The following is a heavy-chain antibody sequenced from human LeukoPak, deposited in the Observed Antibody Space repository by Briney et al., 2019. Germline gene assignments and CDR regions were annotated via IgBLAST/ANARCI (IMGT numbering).Heavy chain of an antibody. CDR3: ARRNGSGSSAPFDY. CDR1: GGSFSGYY. J-gene: IGHJ4*02. Sequence: SETLSLTCAVYGGSFSGYYCTWIRQPPGKGLEWIGEINHSGSTNYNPSLKSRVTISVDTSKNQFSLRLSSVTAADTAVYYCARRNGSGSSAPFDYWGQGTLVTVSS. CDR2: INHSGST. D-gene: IGHD1-26*01. V-gene: IGHV4-34*01.